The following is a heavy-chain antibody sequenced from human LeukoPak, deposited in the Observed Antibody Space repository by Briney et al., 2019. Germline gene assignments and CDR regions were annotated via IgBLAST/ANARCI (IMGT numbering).Heavy chain of an antibody. J-gene: IGHJ4*02. Sequence: SETLSLPCTVSGGSISSYYWSWIRQPPGKGLEWIGYIYYSGSTNYNPSLKSRVTISVDTSKNQFSLKLSSVTAADTAVYYCARGGGGSSSWYLPNDYWGQGTLVTVSS. CDR1: GGSISSYY. V-gene: IGHV4-59*01. D-gene: IGHD6-13*01. CDR2: IYYSGST. CDR3: ARGGGGSSSWYLPNDY.